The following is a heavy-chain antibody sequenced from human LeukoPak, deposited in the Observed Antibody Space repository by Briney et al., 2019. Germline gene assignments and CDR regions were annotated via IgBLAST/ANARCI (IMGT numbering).Heavy chain of an antibody. D-gene: IGHD1-26*01. V-gene: IGHV4-38-2*01. Sequence: SKTLSLTCAVSGYSISSGYYWGWIRQPPGKGLEWIGSIYHSGSTYYNPSLKSRVTISVDTSKNQFSLKLSSVTAADTAVYYCARQGGDYFDYWGQGTLVTVSS. CDR3: ARQGGDYFDY. CDR1: GYSISSGYY. CDR2: IYHSGST. J-gene: IGHJ4*02.